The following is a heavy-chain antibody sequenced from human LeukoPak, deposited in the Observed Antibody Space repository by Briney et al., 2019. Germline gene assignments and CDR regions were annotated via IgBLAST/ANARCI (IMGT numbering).Heavy chain of an antibody. V-gene: IGHV4-59*01. D-gene: IGHD6-13*01. CDR1: GGSISSCY. J-gene: IGHJ6*02. CDR2: IYYSGST. CDR3: ATSSWYPLGYYYGMDV. Sequence: PSETLSLTCTVSGGSISSCYWSWIRQPPGKGLEWIGYIYYSGSTNYNPSLKSRVTISVDTSKNQFSLKLSSVTAADTAVYYCATSSWYPLGYYYGMDVWGQGTTVTVSS.